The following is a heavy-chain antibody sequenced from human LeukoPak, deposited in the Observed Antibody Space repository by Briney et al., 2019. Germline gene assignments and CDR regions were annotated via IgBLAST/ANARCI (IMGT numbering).Heavy chain of an antibody. CDR1: GYNFNTDN. CDR3: ATSGITMVRGVLDP. V-gene: IGHV1-46*02. Sequence: ASVKVSCKASGYNFNTDNMHWMRQAPGQRLEWMGIIYSGGGYTSAQKFQGRVTMTRDTSTSAVYMDLSSLRSEDTAVYYCATSGITMVRGVLDPWGQGTLVTVSS. CDR2: IYSGGGYT. J-gene: IGHJ5*02. D-gene: IGHD3-10*01.